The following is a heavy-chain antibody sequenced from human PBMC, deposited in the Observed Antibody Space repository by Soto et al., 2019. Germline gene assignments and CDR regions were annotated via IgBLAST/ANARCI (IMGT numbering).Heavy chain of an antibody. D-gene: IGHD6-19*01. CDR1: GFTFSSYY. CDR2: ISDISDI. CDR3: ARSHSSGYVDY. J-gene: IGHJ4*02. Sequence: GGSLRLSCAASGFTFSSYYMKWVRQAPGKGLEWVSSISDISDIYYADSVKGRFTISRDNAKNSLYLQMNSLRAEDTAVYYCARSHSSGYVDYWGQGTLVTVSS. V-gene: IGHV3-21*01.